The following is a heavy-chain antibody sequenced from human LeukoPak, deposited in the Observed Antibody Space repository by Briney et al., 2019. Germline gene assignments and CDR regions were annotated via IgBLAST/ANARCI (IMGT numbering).Heavy chain of an antibody. Sequence: NPSETLSLTCTVSGGSISSSSYYWGWIRQPPGKGLEWIGSIYYSGSTYYNPSLKSRVTISVDTSKNQFSLKLSSVTAADTAVYYCARRFPSMPSGYSGYEWYFDYWGQGTLVTVSS. CDR2: IYYSGST. D-gene: IGHD5-12*01. CDR3: ARRFPSMPSGYSGYEWYFDY. V-gene: IGHV4-39*01. CDR1: GGSISSSSYY. J-gene: IGHJ4*02.